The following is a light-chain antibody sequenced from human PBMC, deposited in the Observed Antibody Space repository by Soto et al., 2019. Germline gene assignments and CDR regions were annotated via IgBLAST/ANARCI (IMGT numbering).Light chain of an antibody. J-gene: IGKJ4*01. CDR1: QSISSW. CDR2: DAS. V-gene: IGKV1-5*01. CDR3: QQYHSYPLT. Sequence: DIQMTQSPSTLSASVGDRVTITCRASQSISSWLAWYQQKPGKAPKLMIYDASSLESGAPSRFSGSGSGTEFTLTIRSLKPDDFATYYCQQYHSYPLTFGGGTKVEIK.